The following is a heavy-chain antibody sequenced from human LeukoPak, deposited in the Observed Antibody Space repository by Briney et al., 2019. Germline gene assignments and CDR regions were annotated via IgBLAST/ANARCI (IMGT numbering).Heavy chain of an antibody. CDR1: GGTFSSYA. D-gene: IGHD5-12*01. Sequence: ASVKVSCKASGGTFSSYAISWVRQAPGQRLEWMGWINAGNGNTKYSQKFQGRVTITRDTSASTAYMELSSLRSEDTAVYYCARDHNIVAPFDYWGQGTLVTVSS. CDR3: ARDHNIVAPFDY. J-gene: IGHJ4*02. CDR2: INAGNGNT. V-gene: IGHV1-3*01.